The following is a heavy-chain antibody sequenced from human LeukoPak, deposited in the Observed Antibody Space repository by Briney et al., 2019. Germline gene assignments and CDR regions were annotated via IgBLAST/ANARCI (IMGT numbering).Heavy chain of an antibody. V-gene: IGHV4-38-2*02. CDR2: IYHSGST. J-gene: IGHJ6*03. CDR1: GYSISSGYY. CDR3: ARVLYYYYYMDV. D-gene: IGHD3-16*01. Sequence: SETLSLTCTVSGYSISSGYYWGWIRQPPGKGLEWIGSIYHSGSTYYNPSLKSRVTISVDTSKNQFSLKLSSVTAADTAVYYCARVLYYYYYMDVWGKGTTVTVSS.